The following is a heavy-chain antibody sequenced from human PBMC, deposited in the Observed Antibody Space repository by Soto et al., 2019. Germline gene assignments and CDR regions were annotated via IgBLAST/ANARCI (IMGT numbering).Heavy chain of an antibody. D-gene: IGHD3-16*01. J-gene: IGHJ4*02. CDR1: GITFSTHA. CDR3: ARDQVQHGSAISFVTGWDY. V-gene: IGHV1-69*01. CDR2: NLPVCQTR. Sequence: QGQLVQSGTQVKDPGSSLKVSCKAAGITFSTHAFSWVRQAPGQGLECIGGNLPVCQTRKYAEKVRDRATITADESTGTTYLERASLTSEDTAVFYCARDQVQHGSAISFVTGWDYWGQGTLVTVSS.